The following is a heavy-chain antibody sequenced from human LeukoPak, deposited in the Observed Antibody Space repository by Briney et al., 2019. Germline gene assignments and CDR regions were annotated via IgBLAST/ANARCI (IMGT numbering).Heavy chain of an antibody. D-gene: IGHD4-17*01. J-gene: IGHJ3*02. V-gene: IGHV3-21*01. CDR1: GFTFSSYS. CDR3: ARAEDYGEKLGDAFDI. Sequence: PGGPLRLCCAASGFTFSSYSMTWGRQAPGKGLEWVSSISSSSSYIYYADSVKDRFTISRDNAKNSLYLQMNSLRAEDTAVYYCARAEDYGEKLGDAFDIWGQGTMVTVSS. CDR2: ISSSSSYI.